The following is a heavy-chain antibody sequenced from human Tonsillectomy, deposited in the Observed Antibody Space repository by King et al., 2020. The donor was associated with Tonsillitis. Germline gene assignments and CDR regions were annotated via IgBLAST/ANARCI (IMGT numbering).Heavy chain of an antibody. CDR2: ISSSGSDI. CDR1: GFTFSDYY. Sequence: VQLVESGGGLVKPGGSLRLSCAASGFTFSDYYINWIRQAPGKGLESVSYISSSGSDIYYADSVKGRFTISRDNAKKSVYLQMNSLRAEDTAVYYCARPGGSNGYYYADAFDIGGQGTKVTVSS. J-gene: IGHJ3*02. CDR3: ARPGGSNGYYYADAFDI. D-gene: IGHD3-22*01. V-gene: IGHV3-11*01.